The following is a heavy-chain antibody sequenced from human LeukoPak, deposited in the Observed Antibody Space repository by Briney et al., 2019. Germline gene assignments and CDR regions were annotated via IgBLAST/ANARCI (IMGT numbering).Heavy chain of an antibody. V-gene: IGHV1-18*01. D-gene: IGHD2-21*02. CDR1: GYTFTSYG. J-gene: IGHJ4*02. CDR3: ASGGDCGGDCYLYY. CDR2: ISAYNGNT. Sequence: GASVKVSCKASGYTFTSYGISWVRQAPGQGLKWMGWISAYNGNTNYAQKLQGRVTMTTDTSTSTAYMELRSLRSDDTAVYYCASGGDCGGDCYLYYWGQGTQVTVSS.